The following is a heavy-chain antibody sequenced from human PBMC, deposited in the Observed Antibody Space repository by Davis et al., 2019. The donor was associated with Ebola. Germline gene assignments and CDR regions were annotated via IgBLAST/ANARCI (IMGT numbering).Heavy chain of an antibody. D-gene: IGHD3-22*01. CDR2: ICNSERT. V-gene: IGHV4-59*04. CDR1: GGSISSYY. Sequence: SETLSLTCTVSGGSISSYYWSWIRQPPGKGLEWIGSICNSERTYYNPSLRSRVNISVDTSKNQFSLKLRSVTAADTAVYYCARASWYYNSSGNSDYWGQGTLVTVSS. J-gene: IGHJ4*02. CDR3: ARASWYYNSSGNSDY.